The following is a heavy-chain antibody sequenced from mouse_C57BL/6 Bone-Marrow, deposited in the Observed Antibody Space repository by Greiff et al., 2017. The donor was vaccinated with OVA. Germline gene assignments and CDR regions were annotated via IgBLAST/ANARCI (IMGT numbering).Heavy chain of an antibody. CDR3: ARGATVVARDWYFDV. Sequence: QVQLQQSGPELVKPGASVKISCKASGYSFTSYYIHWVKQRPGQGLEWIGWIYPGSGNTKYNEKFKGKATLTADTSSSTAYMQLSSLTSEDSAVYYCARGATVVARDWYFDVWGTGTTVTVSS. V-gene: IGHV1-66*01. J-gene: IGHJ1*03. D-gene: IGHD1-1*01. CDR1: GYSFTSYY. CDR2: IYPGSGNT.